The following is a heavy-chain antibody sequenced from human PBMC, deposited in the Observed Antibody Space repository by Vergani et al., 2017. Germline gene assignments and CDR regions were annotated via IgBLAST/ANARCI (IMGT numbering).Heavy chain of an antibody. D-gene: IGHD3-3*01. CDR3: ASGGAAITTIYYYYYMDV. CDR2: IVVGSGNT. Sequence: QMQLVQSGPEVKKPGTSVKVSCKASGFTFTSSAMQWVRQARGQRLEWIGWIVVGSGNTNYAQKFQERVTITRDMSTSTAYMELSSLRSEDTAVYYCASGGAAITTIYYYYYMDVWGKGTTVTVSS. V-gene: IGHV1-58*02. J-gene: IGHJ6*03. CDR1: GFTFTSSA.